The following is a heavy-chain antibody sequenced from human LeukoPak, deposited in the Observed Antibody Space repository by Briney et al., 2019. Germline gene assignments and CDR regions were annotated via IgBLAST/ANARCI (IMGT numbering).Heavy chain of an antibody. CDR2: IYGGGTT. J-gene: IGHJ5*02. V-gene: IGHV3-53*01. D-gene: IGHD3-10*02. Sequence: GGSLRLSCAASDFSFITYAMSWVRQAPGKGLEWVSVIYGGGTTYYADSVKGRFTISRDNSKNTLYLQMNSLRAEDTAVYYCARITMSRFDPWGQGTLVTVS. CDR1: DFSFITYA. CDR3: ARITMSRFDP.